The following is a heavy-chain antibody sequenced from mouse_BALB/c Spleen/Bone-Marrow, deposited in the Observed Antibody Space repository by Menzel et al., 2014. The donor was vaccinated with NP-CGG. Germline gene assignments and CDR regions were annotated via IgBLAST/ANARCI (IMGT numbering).Heavy chain of an antibody. Sequence: EVKLQESGPELVKPGAPVKISCKTSGYTFTEDTMHWVKQSHGKSLEWIGVINPNNGGTTYKQKFKDKAALTVDKSSSTAYMELRSLTSEDSAVYYCARDGNYAMDYWGQGTSVTVSS. J-gene: IGHJ4*01. CDR2: INPNNGGT. D-gene: IGHD2-1*01. CDR3: ARDGNYAMDY. V-gene: IGHV1-22*01. CDR1: GYTFTEDT.